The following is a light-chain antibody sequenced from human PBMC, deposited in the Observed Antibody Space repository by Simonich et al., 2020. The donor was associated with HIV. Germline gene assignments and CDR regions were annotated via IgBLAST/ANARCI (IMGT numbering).Light chain of an antibody. CDR1: QSVLYSSNNKNY. Sequence: DIVMTQSPDSLAVSLGERATINCKSSQSVLYSSNNKNYLAWYQQKPGQPPKLLIYWASTRESGVPDRFSGSGSGTDFTLTISSLQAEDVALYYCQQYYSTPVLTFGGGTKVEIK. V-gene: IGKV4-1*01. J-gene: IGKJ4*01. CDR2: WAS. CDR3: QQYYSTPVLT.